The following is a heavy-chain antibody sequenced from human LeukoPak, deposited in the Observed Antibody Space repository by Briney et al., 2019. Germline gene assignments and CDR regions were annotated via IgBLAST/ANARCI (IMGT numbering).Heavy chain of an antibody. CDR2: IFDSGAPS. CDR1: GFTFSSYA. CDR3: TKAVGGGRDAYDV. V-gene: IGHV3-23*01. J-gene: IGHJ3*01. Sequence: GGSLRLSCAASGFTFSSYAVNWVRQAPGEGLGWVASIFDSGAPSYYSDSVKGRFTISRDNSRDTFYLQMENLRAEDSATYYCTKAVGGGRDAYDVWGQGKRVIVSS. D-gene: IGHD3-16*01.